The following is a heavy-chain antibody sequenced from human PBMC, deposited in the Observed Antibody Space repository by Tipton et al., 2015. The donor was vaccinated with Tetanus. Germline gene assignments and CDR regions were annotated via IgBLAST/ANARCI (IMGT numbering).Heavy chain of an antibody. V-gene: IGHV4-30-4*01. CDR2: FLPRGPT. J-gene: IGHJ4*02. D-gene: IGHD3-22*01. CDR3: ARDRRDFAYDSRGFYSPLYYFDN. CDR1: GGSISSDAHY. Sequence: TLSLTCTVSGGSISSDAHYWSWIVQPPGKALRGLGKFLPRGPTNSNPSLMSRVTFSLATARGQFSLKLTPVPAADAAVYFCARDRRDFAYDSRGFYSPLYYFDNWGQGLRVTVSS.